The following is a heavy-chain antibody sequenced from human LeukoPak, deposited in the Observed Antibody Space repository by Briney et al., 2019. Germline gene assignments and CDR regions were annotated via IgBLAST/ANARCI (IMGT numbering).Heavy chain of an antibody. J-gene: IGHJ5*02. CDR1: GGSISNHY. CDR2: IYYSGST. D-gene: IGHD3-10*01. Sequence: SETLSLTCTVSGGSISNHYWTWIRRPPGKGLEWIGHIYYSGSTTYNPSLRSRVTISVDTSKNQFSLTLSSVTPADTDEYYCARDLGSFGSGSYLGWFDRWGQGTLVTVSS. CDR3: ARDLGSFGSGSYLGWFDR. V-gene: IGHV4-59*11.